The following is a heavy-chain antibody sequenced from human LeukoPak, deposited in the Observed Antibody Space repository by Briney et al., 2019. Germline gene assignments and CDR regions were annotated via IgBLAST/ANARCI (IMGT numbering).Heavy chain of an antibody. Sequence: GASVKVSCEASGYTFTGYYMHWVRQAPGQGLEWMGWINPNSGGTNYAQKFQGRVTMTRDTSISTAYMELSRLRSDDTAVYYCARVMVRGGYYYYYMDVWGKGTTVTISS. V-gene: IGHV1-2*02. CDR3: ARVMVRGGYYYYYMDV. J-gene: IGHJ6*03. D-gene: IGHD3-10*01. CDR2: INPNSGGT. CDR1: GYTFTGYY.